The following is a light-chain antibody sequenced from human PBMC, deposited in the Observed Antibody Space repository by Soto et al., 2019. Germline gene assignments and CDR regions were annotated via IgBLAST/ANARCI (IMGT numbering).Light chain of an antibody. CDR1: SSDIGAYKY. J-gene: IGLJ1*01. CDR2: DVS. Sequence: QSVLTQPASVSGSPGQSIAISCTGTSSDIGAYKYVSWYQQHPGTAPKLMIYDVSNRPSGVSDRFSGSKSGNTASLTISGLQAEDEADYSSSSFPTGGTKFFGTGTRVTVL. V-gene: IGLV2-14*03. CDR3: SSFPTGGTKF.